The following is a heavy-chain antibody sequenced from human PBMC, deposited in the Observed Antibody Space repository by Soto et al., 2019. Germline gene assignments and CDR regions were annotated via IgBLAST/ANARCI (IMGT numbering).Heavy chain of an antibody. J-gene: IGHJ6*03. D-gene: IGHD2-2*01. CDR3: AKGSDIVVVPAAVWSYYYYMDV. CDR2: ISGSGGST. Sequence: GSLRLSCAASGFTFSSYAMSWVRQAPGKGLEWVSAISGSGGSTYYADSVKGRFTISRDNPKNTLYLQLNSLRAEDTAVYYCAKGSDIVVVPAAVWSYYYYMDVWGKGTTVTVSS. V-gene: IGHV3-23*01. CDR1: GFTFSSYA.